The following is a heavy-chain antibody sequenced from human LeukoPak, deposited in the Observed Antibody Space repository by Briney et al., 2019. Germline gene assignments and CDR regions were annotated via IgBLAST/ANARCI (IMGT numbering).Heavy chain of an antibody. V-gene: IGHV3-21*01. J-gene: IGHJ4*02. CDR3: AKEVGATLDY. CDR2: ISSSSSYI. D-gene: IGHD1-26*01. Sequence: PGGSLRLSCAASGFTFSSYSMNWVRQAPGKGLEWVSSISSSSSYIYYADSVKGRFTISRDNSKNTLYLQMNSLRAEDTAVYYCAKEVGATLDYWGQGTLVTVSS. CDR1: GFTFSSYS.